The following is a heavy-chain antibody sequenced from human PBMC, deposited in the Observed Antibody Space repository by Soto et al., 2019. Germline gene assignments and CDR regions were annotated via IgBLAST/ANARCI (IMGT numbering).Heavy chain of an antibody. CDR3: AIDYSGTYYGYLDP. V-gene: IGHV1-24*01. J-gene: IGHJ5*02. Sequence: QVQLVQSGAEVKKPGASVKVSCKVSGDTLTELSIHWVRQAPGKGLEYMGGFDPEDGEAMYAQNFQGRVTMTEDTSTDTSYMELSSLTSEDTAVYYCAIDYSGTYYGYLDPWGQGTLVTVSA. CDR1: GDTLTELS. CDR2: FDPEDGEA. D-gene: IGHD1-26*01.